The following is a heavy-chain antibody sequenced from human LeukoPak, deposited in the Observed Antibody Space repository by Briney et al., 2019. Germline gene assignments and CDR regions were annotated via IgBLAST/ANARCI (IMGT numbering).Heavy chain of an antibody. D-gene: IGHD6-19*01. CDR1: GGSTSSGDYF. J-gene: IGHJ4*02. V-gene: IGHV4-30-4*01. CDR2: IYYSGTT. Sequence: PSQTLSLTCTVSGGSTSSGDYFWGWIRQPPGKGLEWIGYIYYSGTTYYNPSLKSRITISVDTSKNQFSLNLSSVTAADTAVYFCARETMAGHFDYWGQGTLVTVSS. CDR3: ARETMAGHFDY.